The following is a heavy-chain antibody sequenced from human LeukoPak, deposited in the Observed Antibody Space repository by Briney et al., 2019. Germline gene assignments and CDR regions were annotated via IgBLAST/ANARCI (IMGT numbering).Heavy chain of an antibody. Sequence: GGCLSPSPALSGLTFSSYWMSCVPEAPGKGLGWVANIKQDGSEKYYVDSVKGRFTISRDNAKNSLYLQMNSLRVEDTAVYYCSRSSEYSTSSGQNLWGQGTLVTVSS. CDR1: GLTFSSYW. J-gene: IGHJ4*02. D-gene: IGHD6-6*01. CDR2: IKQDGSEK. CDR3: SRSSEYSTSSGQNL. V-gene: IGHV3-7*01.